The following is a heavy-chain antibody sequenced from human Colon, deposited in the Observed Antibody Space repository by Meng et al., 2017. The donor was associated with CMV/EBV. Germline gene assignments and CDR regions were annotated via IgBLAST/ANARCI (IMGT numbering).Heavy chain of an antibody. D-gene: IGHD2-21*02. CDR3: ARNRLECGGDCYFADS. V-gene: IGHV3-21*06. CDR2: ISTISGFM. J-gene: IGHJ5*02. Sequence: GESLKISCAASGFTLNSYGMNWVRQAPGKGLEWVASISTISGFMYYPDSVRGRFTISRNNAKNSVYLQMNSLRAEDTAVYYCARNRLECGGDCYFADSWGQGTQVTVSS. CDR1: GFTLNSYG.